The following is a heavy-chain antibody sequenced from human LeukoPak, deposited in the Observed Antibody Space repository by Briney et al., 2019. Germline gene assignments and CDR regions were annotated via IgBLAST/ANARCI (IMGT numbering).Heavy chain of an antibody. CDR2: IYYSGST. J-gene: IGHJ3*02. D-gene: IGHD3-22*01. Sequence: SETLSLTCTVSGASINSYYWSWIRQPPGKGLEWIGYIYYSGSTNYNPSLKSRVTISVDTSKNQFSLKLSSVTAADTAVYYCASNYYDSSGYYAFDIWGQGTMVTVSS. V-gene: IGHV4-59*12. CDR1: GASINSYY. CDR3: ASNYYDSSGYYAFDI.